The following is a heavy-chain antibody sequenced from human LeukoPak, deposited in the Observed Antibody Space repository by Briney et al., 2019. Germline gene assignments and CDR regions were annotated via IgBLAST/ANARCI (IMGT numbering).Heavy chain of an antibody. J-gene: IGHJ4*02. V-gene: IGHV4-30-4*07. CDR1: GGSISNDIYS. Sequence: SETLSLTCTVSGGSISNDIYSWSWIRQPPGKGLEWIGYIFYNPSLKSRVTISVDRSKNQISLKLTSVTAADTAVYYCARGSYDYVWGSYQPYYFDYWGQGTLVTVSS. CDR3: ARGSYDYVWGSYQPYYFDY. CDR2: IF. D-gene: IGHD3-16*02.